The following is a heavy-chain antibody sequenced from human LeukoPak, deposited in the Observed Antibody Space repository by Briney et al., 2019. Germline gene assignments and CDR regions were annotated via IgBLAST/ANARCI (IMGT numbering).Heavy chain of an antibody. CDR3: ARDLHAHSDLDY. CDR2: IHPNSGAT. CDR1: GYTLTGYY. J-gene: IGHJ4*02. Sequence: GAAVKVSCKASGYTLTGYYMHWVRQAPGQGLEWMGWIHPNSGATNYAQKFQGRVTMTRDTSIGTAYMELSRLTSDDTAIYYCARDLHAHSDLDYWGQGTLVTASS. V-gene: IGHV1-2*02. D-gene: IGHD2-15*01.